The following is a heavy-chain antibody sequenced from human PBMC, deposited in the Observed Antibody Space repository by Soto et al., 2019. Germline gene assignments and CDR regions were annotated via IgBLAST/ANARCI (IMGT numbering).Heavy chain of an antibody. CDR3: ARVEMATISAFDI. V-gene: IGHV4-59*01. CDR1: GGSISSYY. D-gene: IGHD5-12*01. J-gene: IGHJ3*02. Sequence: SETLSLICTVSGGSISSYYWSWIRQPPGKGLEWIGYIYYSGSTNYNPSLKSRVTISVDTSKNQFSLKLSSVTAADTAVYYCARVEMATISAFDIWGQGTMVTVSS. CDR2: IYYSGST.